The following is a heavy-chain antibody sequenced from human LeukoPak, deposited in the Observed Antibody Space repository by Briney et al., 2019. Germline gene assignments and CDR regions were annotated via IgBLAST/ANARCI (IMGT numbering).Heavy chain of an antibody. CDR2: IYYSGST. CDR1: GGSISSSSYY. D-gene: IGHD5-24*01. J-gene: IGHJ4*02. V-gene: IGHV4-39*07. Sequence: KASETLSLTCTVSGGSISSSSYYWGWIRQPSGKGLEWIGSIYYSGSTYYNPSLKSRVTISVDTSKNQFSLKLSSVTAADTAVYYCARAKVEMATRFDYWGQGTLVTVSS. CDR3: ARAKVEMATRFDY.